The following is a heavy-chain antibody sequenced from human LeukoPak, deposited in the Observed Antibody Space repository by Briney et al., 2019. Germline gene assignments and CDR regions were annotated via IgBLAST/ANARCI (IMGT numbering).Heavy chain of an antibody. CDR2: IHCSGST. J-gene: IGHJ2*01. D-gene: IGHD6-13*01. CDR3: ASRVAAVGTSWYFDL. CDR1: GGSISSHY. V-gene: IGHV4-59*11. Sequence: SETLSLTCSVSGGSISSHYWSWIRQPPGKGLEWIGYIHCSGSTNYNPSLKSRVTLSLDTSKNTFTLKLSSVTAADTAVYYCASRVAAVGTSWYFDLWGRGTLVTVCS.